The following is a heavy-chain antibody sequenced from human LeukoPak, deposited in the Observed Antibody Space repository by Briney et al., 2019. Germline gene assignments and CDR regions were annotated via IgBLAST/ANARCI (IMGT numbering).Heavy chain of an antibody. CDR3: ARQGQLVGYYYYYMDV. CDR2: IYYSGST. V-gene: IGHV4-39*01. Sequence: SETLSLTCTVSGGSIGSSSYYWGWIRQPPGKGLEWIGSIYYSGSTYYNPSLKSRVTISVDTSKNQFSLKLSSVTAADTAVYYCARQGQLVGYYYYYMDVWGKGTTVTVSS. D-gene: IGHD6-6*01. CDR1: GGSIGSSSYY. J-gene: IGHJ6*03.